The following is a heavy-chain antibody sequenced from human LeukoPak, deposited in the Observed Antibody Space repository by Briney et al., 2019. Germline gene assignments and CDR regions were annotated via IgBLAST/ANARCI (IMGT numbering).Heavy chain of an antibody. Sequence: SQTLSPTRPVYGASLSGYYWSWIRHHPGKGMGWITEINHSGSTNYNPSLKSRVTISVDTSKNQFSLKLSSVTAADTAVYYCARSFHRGYSYGWAGFDYWGQGTLVTVSS. D-gene: IGHD5-18*01. J-gene: IGHJ4*02. CDR2: INHSGST. CDR3: ARSFHRGYSYGWAGFDY. V-gene: IGHV4-34*01. CDR1: GASLSGYY.